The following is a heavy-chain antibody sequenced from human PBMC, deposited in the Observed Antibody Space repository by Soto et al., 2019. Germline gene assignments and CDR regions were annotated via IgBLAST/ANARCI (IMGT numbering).Heavy chain of an antibody. CDR2: LSYDGRSE. CDR3: VSEGEEGP. V-gene: IGHV3-30*03. Sequence: QVQLVESGGGVVQPGRSLRLSCAASGFTVSSFGMHWGRQAPGKGLEWVAALSYDGRSEYYADSVKGRFTISRDNSKNTLYLQMNSLRAEDTAVYYCVSEGEEGPWGQGALVTVSS. CDR1: GFTVSSFG. J-gene: IGHJ5*02. D-gene: IGHD3-16*01.